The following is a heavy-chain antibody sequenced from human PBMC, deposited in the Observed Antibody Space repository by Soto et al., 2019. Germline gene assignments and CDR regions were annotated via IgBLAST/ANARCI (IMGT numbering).Heavy chain of an antibody. CDR1: GFTVSSNY. V-gene: IGHV3-53*01. Sequence: EVQLVESGGGLIQPGGSLRPSCAASGFTVSSNYMSWVRQAPGQRLESVSGIYSGGSTYYADSVKGRFTISRDNSKNTLYLQMNSLRAEDTAVYYCASENSQYYYYGMDVWGQGTTVTVSS. J-gene: IGHJ6*02. CDR3: ASENSQYYYYGMDV. CDR2: IYSGGST.